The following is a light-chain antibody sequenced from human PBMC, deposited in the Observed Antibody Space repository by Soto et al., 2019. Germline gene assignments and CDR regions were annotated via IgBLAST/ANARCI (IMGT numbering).Light chain of an antibody. J-gene: IGLJ3*02. V-gene: IGLV1-44*01. CDR2: SND. CDR3: AAWDDSLNGWV. CDR1: SSNIGRNA. Sequence: QSVLTQPPSASGTPGQRVTVSCSGSSSNIGRNAVNWYQHLPGTAPKLLIYSNDQRPSGVPDRFSGSESGTSASLAISGLQSEDEADYYCAAWDDSLNGWVFGGGTKLTVL.